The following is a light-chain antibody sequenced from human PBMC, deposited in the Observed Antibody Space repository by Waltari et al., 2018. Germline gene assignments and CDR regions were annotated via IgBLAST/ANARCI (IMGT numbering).Light chain of an antibody. V-gene: IGLV2-14*03. CDR3: NSFTSSNTVI. CDR2: DVR. J-gene: IGLJ2*01. CDR1: SSDIGRYNS. Sequence: QSALTQPASVSGSPGQSLTISCTGTSSDIGRYNSVPWFQQHPGKAPKLMIYDVRNRPSGVSNRFSGSKSDYTASLTISGLQAEDEAVYFCNSFTSSNTVIFGGGTKLTV.